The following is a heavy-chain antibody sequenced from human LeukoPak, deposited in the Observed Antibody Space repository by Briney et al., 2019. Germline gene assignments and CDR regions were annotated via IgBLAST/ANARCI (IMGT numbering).Heavy chain of an antibody. CDR1: GYTFTSYG. D-gene: IGHD6-19*01. J-gene: IGHJ4*02. CDR2: ISAYNGNT. Sequence: GASVKVSCKASGYTFTSYGISWVRQAPGQGLEWMGWISAYNGNTNYAQKFQGRVTITADESMSTAYMELSSLRSEDTAVYYCARDLGYSSGWYQLTYGARGTLVPVSS. CDR3: ARDLGYSSGWYQLTY. V-gene: IGHV1-18*01.